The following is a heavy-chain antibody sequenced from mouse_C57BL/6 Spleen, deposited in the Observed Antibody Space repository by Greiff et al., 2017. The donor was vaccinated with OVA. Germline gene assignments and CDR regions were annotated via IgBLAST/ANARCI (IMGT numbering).Heavy chain of an antibody. D-gene: IGHD2-3*01. J-gene: IGHJ4*01. V-gene: IGHV1-18*01. Sequence: VHVKQSGPELVKPGASVKIPCKASGYTFTDYNMDWVKQSHGKSLEWIGDINPNNGGTIYNQKFKGKATLTVDKSSSTAYMELRSLTSEDTAVYYCARRRYDGLDYWGQGTSVTVSS. CDR1: GYTFTDYN. CDR2: INPNNGGT. CDR3: ARRRYDGLDY.